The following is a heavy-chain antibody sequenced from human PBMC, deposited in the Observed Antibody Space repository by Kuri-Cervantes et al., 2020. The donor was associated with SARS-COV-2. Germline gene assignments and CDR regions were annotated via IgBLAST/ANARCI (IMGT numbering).Heavy chain of an antibody. D-gene: IGHD3-22*01. CDR3: ARVPLPMIVVVGGWYFDL. J-gene: IGHJ2*01. Sequence: GESLKISCAASGFTFSSYWMHWVRQAPGKGLVWVSRINSDGSSTSYADSVKGRFTISRDNAKNTLYLQMNSLRAEDTAVYYCARVPLPMIVVVGGWYFDLWGRGTLVTVSS. CDR2: INSDGSST. CDR1: GFTFSSYW. V-gene: IGHV3-74*01.